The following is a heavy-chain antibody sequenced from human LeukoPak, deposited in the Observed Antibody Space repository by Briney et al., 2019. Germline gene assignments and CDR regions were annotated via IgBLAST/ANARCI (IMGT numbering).Heavy chain of an antibody. Sequence: QSGGSLRLSCAASGFTFTNYGMHWVRQAPGKGLEWVAVISYDGGNKYYADSVKGRFTISRDNSKNTLYLQMNSLRAEDTAVYYCAKDVEPRGYSYGYCDYWGQGTLVTVSS. CDR2: ISYDGGNK. CDR1: GFTFTNYG. J-gene: IGHJ4*02. V-gene: IGHV3-30*18. D-gene: IGHD5-18*01. CDR3: AKDVEPRGYSYGYCDY.